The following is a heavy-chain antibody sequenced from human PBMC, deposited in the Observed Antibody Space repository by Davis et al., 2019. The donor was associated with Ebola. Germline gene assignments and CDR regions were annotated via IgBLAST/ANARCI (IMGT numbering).Heavy chain of an antibody. CDR3: ARGGSSSSWYGWYFDP. J-gene: IGHJ5*02. CDR2: INHGGST. D-gene: IGHD6-13*01. CDR1: GGSFSGYY. V-gene: IGHV4-34*01. Sequence: MPSETLSLTCAVYGGSFSGYYWSWIRQPPGKGLEWIGEINHGGSTNYNPSLKSRVTISLDTSRNQFSLKLSSVTAADTAVYYCARGGSSSSWYGWYFDPWGQGTLVTVSS.